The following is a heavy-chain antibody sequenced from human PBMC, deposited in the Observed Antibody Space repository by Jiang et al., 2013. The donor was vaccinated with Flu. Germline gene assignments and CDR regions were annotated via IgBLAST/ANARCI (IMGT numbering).Heavy chain of an antibody. D-gene: IGHD6-13*01. CDR2: IDWDDDK. CDR1: GFSLSTSGMC. Sequence: KPTQTLTLTCTFSGFSLSTSGMCVSWIRQPPGKALEWLARIDWDDDKYYSTSLKTRLTISKDTSKNQVVLTMTNMDPVDTATYYCARGVGIAAAGTRYYFDYWGQGTLVTVSS. CDR3: ARGVGIAAAGTRYYFDY. J-gene: IGHJ4*02. V-gene: IGHV2-70*11.